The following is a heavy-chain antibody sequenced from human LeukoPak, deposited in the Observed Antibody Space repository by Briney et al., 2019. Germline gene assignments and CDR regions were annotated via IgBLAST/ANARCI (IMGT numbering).Heavy chain of an antibody. J-gene: IGHJ3*02. D-gene: IGHD3-22*01. V-gene: IGHV4-39*07. CDR2: IFYSGST. Sequence: PSETLSLTCTDSSGSISTSNYYWGWVRQPPGKALEWIGNIFYSGSTYYSPSLKSRVTISLDTSRNQFSLKLNSVTAADTAVYYCAKSNGYGLIGIWGQGTMVTVSS. CDR3: AKSNGYGLIGI. CDR1: SGSISTSNYY.